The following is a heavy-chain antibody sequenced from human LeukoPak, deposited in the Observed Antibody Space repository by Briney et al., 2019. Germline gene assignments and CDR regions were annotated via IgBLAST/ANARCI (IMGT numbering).Heavy chain of an antibody. CDR3: ARDKDWAFDI. CDR2: ISGSGGST. D-gene: IGHD2-15*01. CDR1: GFTFSSYA. Sequence: GGSLRLSCAASGFTFSSYAMSWVRQAPGKGLEWVSAISGSGGSTYYADSVKGRFTISRDNSKNSLYLEMNSLRVEDTAVYHCARDKDWAFDIWGRGTMVTVSS. J-gene: IGHJ3*02. V-gene: IGHV3-23*01.